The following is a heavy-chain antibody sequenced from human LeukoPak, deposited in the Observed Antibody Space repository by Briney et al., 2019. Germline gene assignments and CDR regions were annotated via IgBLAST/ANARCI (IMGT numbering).Heavy chain of an antibody. CDR1: GFNFTYYA. CDR3: ARQGDTGSWYFDY. CDR2: ISHDGSNQ. J-gene: IGHJ4*02. V-gene: IGHV3-30-3*01. Sequence: GGSLTLSCSFSGFNFTYYAMHWVRQAPGKGLDWVAVISHDGSNQQYADSVKGQVTISRDNSKSTLYLQMDSLRAGDTAVYYCARQGDTGSWYFDYWGQGTLVTVSS. D-gene: IGHD2-21*02.